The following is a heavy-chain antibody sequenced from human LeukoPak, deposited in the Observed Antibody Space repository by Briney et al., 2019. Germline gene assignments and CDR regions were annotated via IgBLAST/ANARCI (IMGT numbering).Heavy chain of an antibody. D-gene: IGHD2-2*01. V-gene: IGHV3-49*04. Sequence: GGSLRLSCTASGFTFGDYAMSWARQAPGQGLEWLGFIRSKVYGETTEYAASVKGRFTVSRDYFNSLAYLQMNSLQSEDTAVYYCTRLVPYLDYWGQGTLVTVSS. CDR1: GFTFGDYA. CDR3: TRLVPYLDY. J-gene: IGHJ4*02. CDR2: IRSKVYGETT.